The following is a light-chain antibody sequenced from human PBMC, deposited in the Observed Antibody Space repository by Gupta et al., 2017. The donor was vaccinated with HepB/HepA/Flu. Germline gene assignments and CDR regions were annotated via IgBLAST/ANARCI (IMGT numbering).Light chain of an antibody. J-gene: IGLJ3*02. CDR1: SSDVGDYNY. CDR2: DVP. Sequence: QSALTQPASVSGSPGQSITISCTATSSDVGDYNYVSWYQQHPAKAPKLLIYDVPNRPSGLSNRFSGSEAGNTASLTISALKAEDDADYYCSSDSNTNIFVFGGGTKVTVL. CDR3: SSDSNTNIFV. V-gene: IGLV2-14*01.